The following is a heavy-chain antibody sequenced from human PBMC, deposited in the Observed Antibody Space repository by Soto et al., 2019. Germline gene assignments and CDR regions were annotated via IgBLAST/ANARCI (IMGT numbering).Heavy chain of an antibody. CDR1: GFTFRSDW. J-gene: IGHJ4*02. CDR3: VRDPDTLPGANFHS. Sequence: WGSLRLSCAASGFTFRSDWMNCVRQAPGTGLEWVANINQDGRRTNYVDSVKGRFTISRDNAKNSLYLQINGLRAEDTAVYYCVRDPDTLPGANFHSWGQGTQVTVSS. CDR2: INQDGRRT. D-gene: IGHD3-9*01. V-gene: IGHV3-7*04.